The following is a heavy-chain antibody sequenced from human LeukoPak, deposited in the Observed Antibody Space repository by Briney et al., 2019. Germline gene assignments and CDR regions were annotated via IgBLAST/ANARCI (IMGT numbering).Heavy chain of an antibody. CDR2: TRQDGSEK. J-gene: IGHJ4*02. CDR3: ARELAGHYYGSGSSFDY. V-gene: IGHV3-7*01. D-gene: IGHD3-10*01. CDR1: GFTFSNYW. Sequence: GGSLRLSCAASGFTFSNYWMSWVRQALGKGLEWVANTRQDGSEKYYVDSVKGRFTISRDNAKNSLYLQMNSLRAEDTAVYYCARELAGHYYGSGSSFDYWGQGTLVTVSS.